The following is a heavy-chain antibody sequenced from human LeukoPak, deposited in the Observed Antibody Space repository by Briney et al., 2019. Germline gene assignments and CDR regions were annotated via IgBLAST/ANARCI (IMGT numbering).Heavy chain of an antibody. J-gene: IGHJ4*02. Sequence: GGSLRLSCAGSGFTFSSYAMSWVRQAPGKGLELVSAISETGGTTYDADSVKGRVTISRDNSKSTLYLQMNSLRAEDTAVYYCAKDTSIGRYCTNGVCSPFDYWGQGPLVTVSS. D-gene: IGHD2-8*01. V-gene: IGHV3-23*01. CDR2: ISETGGTT. CDR3: AKDTSIGRYCTNGVCSPFDY. CDR1: GFTFSSYA.